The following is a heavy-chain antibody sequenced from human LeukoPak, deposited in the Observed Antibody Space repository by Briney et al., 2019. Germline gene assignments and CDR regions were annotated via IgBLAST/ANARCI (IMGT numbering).Heavy chain of an antibody. V-gene: IGHV4-38-2*02. CDR1: GYSISSGYY. CDR2: IHHSGST. Sequence: SETLSLTCTVSGYSISSGYYWGWIRQPPGKGLEWIGNIHHSGSTYYNPSLKSRVTISVDTSKNQLSLKLSSVTAADTAVYYCARVAAGIGFFQHWGQGTLATVFS. D-gene: IGHD6-13*01. CDR3: ARVAAGIGFFQH. J-gene: IGHJ1*01.